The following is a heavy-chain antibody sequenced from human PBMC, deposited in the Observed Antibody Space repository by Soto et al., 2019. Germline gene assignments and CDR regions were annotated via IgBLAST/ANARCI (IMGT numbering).Heavy chain of an antibody. Sequence: ESLKISFKGSGYSFTNNWISWVRQIPGKGLEWMGRIDPRDSYTNYSPSFQGHVTISVDKSDNTSYLQWNTLKASDSAMYFCARSYCLPNSCYNGYFDYWGRGTLVTVS. D-gene: IGHD2-2*02. CDR1: GYSFTNNW. J-gene: IGHJ4*01. CDR2: IDPRDSYT. CDR3: ARSYCLPNSCYNGYFDY. V-gene: IGHV5-10-1*01.